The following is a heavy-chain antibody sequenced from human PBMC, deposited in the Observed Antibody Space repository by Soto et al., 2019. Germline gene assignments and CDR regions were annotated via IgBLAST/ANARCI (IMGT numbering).Heavy chain of an antibody. Sequence: QVQLVESGGGVVQPGRSLRLSCAASGFTFSSYGMHWVRQAPGQGLEWVAVISYDGSNKYYADSVKGRFTISRDNSKNTLYLQMNSLRAEDTAVDYCAKGSGGNSRIFDYWGQGTLVTVSS. D-gene: IGHD2-21*02. V-gene: IGHV3-30*18. J-gene: IGHJ4*02. CDR2: ISYDGSNK. CDR3: AKGSGGNSRIFDY. CDR1: GFTFSSYG.